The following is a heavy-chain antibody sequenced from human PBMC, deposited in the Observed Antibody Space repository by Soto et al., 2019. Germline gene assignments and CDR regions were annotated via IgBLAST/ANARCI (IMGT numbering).Heavy chain of an antibody. CDR3: ERKSGGYSNWFDT. Sequence: GESLKISCKGSGYSFTSYWISWVRQMPGKGLEWMGRIDPSDSYTNYSPSFQGHVTISADKSISTAYLQWSSLKASDTAMYYCERKSGGYSNWFDTWGQGTLVTVSS. V-gene: IGHV5-10-1*01. J-gene: IGHJ5*02. CDR1: GYSFTSYW. D-gene: IGHD2-15*01. CDR2: IDPSDSYT.